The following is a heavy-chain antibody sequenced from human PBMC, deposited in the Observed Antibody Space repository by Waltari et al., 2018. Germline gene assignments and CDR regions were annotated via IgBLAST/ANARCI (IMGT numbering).Heavy chain of an antibody. V-gene: IGHV1-69*08. CDR1: GGTFSSYA. CDR3: ARDRVLGGGVYYFDY. J-gene: IGHJ4*02. Sequence: QVQLVQSGAEVKKPGSSVKVSCKASGGTFSSYAISWVRQAPGQGLEWMGRIIPSVGTANYAQKFQGRVTITADKSTSTAYMELSSLRSEDTAVYYCARDRVLGGGVYYFDYWGQGTLVTVSS. CDR2: IIPSVGTA. D-gene: IGHD3-16*01.